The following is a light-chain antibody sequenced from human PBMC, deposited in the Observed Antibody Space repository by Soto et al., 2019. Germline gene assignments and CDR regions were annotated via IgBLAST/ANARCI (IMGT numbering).Light chain of an antibody. Sequence: EIVLTQSPGTLSLSPGERATLSCRASQSVSSSYLGWYQQKPGQTPRLLVYGASSRATGIPDRFSGRGSVTDFTLPISSLEPEDFAVYYCQWYGYSPRTFGRGTMLEIK. CDR3: QWYGYSPRT. J-gene: IGKJ2*01. V-gene: IGKV3-20*01. CDR1: QSVSSSY. CDR2: GAS.